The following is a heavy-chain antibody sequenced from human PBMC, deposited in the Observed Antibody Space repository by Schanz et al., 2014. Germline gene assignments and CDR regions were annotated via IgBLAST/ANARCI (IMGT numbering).Heavy chain of an antibody. D-gene: IGHD3-3*01. CDR3: ARDKGGYYPFDY. CDR1: GFTFDDHA. CDR2: ISWNSGNI. Sequence: VQLVDSGGDLVKPGRSLRLSCAASGFTFDDHAMHWVRQVPGKGLEWVSGISWNSGNIAYADSVKGRFTISRDNAKNSLYLQMNSLRAEDTAVYYCARDKGGYYPFDYWGQGTLVTVSS. V-gene: IGHV3-9*01. J-gene: IGHJ4*02.